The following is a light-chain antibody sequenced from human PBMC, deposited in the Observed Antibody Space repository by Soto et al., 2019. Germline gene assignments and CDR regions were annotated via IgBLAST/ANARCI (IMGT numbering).Light chain of an antibody. J-gene: IGKJ2*01. CDR2: TAS. CDR1: QSIRSS. Sequence: DIQMTQSPSTLSASVGDRVTITCRASQSIRSSLAWFQQKPGKAPKLLIYTASSLESGVPSRFSGSGSGTEFTLTISSLQPDDFATYYCQQYDGFPYTFGQGTNLEIK. V-gene: IGKV1-5*03. CDR3: QQYDGFPYT.